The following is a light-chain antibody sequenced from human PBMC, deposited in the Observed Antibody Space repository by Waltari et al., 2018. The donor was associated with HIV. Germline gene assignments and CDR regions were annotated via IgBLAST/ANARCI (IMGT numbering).Light chain of an antibody. CDR1: SSDVGNYNL. J-gene: IGLJ3*02. CDR3: CSYVGSNVWV. Sequence: QSVLTQPASVSGSPGQSITISCTGTSSDVGNYNLVSWYQQHPGKAPKLIIYEVTKRPSGVSNRFSGSKSGNTASLTISGLRAEDEADYYCCSYVGSNVWVFGGGTKLTVL. CDR2: EVT. V-gene: IGLV2-23*02.